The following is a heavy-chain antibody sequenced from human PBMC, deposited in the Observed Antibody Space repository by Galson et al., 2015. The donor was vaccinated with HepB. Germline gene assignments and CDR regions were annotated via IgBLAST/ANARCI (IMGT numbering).Heavy chain of an antibody. CDR3: ARDIGELEMATITGGWFDP. V-gene: IGHV1-69*13. D-gene: IGHD5-24*01. Sequence: SVKVSCKASGGTFSSYAISWVRQAPGQGLEWMGGIIPIFGTANYAQKFQGRVTITADESTSTAYMELSSLRSEDTAVYYCARDIGELEMATITGGWFDPWGQGTLVTVSS. J-gene: IGHJ5*02. CDR1: GGTFSSYA. CDR2: IIPIFGTA.